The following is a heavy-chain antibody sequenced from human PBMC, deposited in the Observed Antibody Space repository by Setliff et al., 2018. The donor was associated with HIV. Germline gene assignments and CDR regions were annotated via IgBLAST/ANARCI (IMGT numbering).Heavy chain of an antibody. D-gene: IGHD2-2*03. CDR3: AKVDNGHCTSASCRDFDY. V-gene: IGHV3-23*01. CDR1: TFSNYS. Sequence: TFSNYSMSWVRQVPGKGLEWVSAIDPSGSRIFYPDSVKGRFTISRDNSKNTLYLQMNSLTAEDTAVYYCAKVDNGHCTSASCRDFDYWGQGTLVTVSS. CDR2: IDPSGSRI. J-gene: IGHJ4*02.